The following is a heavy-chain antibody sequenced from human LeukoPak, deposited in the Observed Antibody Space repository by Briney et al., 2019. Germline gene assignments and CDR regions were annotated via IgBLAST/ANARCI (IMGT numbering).Heavy chain of an antibody. D-gene: IGHD5-24*01. CDR2: INGRGDNT. J-gene: IGHJ5*02. CDR1: GFTFSSYA. CDR3: AKDRVSPGFNLFDP. V-gene: IGHV3-23*01. Sequence: GGSLRLSCAASGFTFSSYAMNWVRQAPGRGVEWVSAINGRGDNTYYADSVKGRFTISRDNSKSTLFLQMNSLRAEDTAIYYCAKDRVSPGFNLFDPWGQGTLVTVSS.